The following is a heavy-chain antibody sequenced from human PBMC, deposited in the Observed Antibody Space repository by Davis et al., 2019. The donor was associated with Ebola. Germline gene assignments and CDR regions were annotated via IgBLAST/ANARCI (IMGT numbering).Heavy chain of an antibody. D-gene: IGHD3-10*01. CDR1: AFSFNTAW. CDR3: TTGYY. CDR2: IKSKTDGGTT. Sequence: GESLKISCAASAFSFNTAWLTWVRQAPGKGLEWVGRIKSKTDGGTTDYAAPVKGRFSISRDDSTATAYLQMSSLHIDDTGVYYCTTGYYWGQGILVIVSS. J-gene: IGHJ1*01. V-gene: IGHV3-15*01.